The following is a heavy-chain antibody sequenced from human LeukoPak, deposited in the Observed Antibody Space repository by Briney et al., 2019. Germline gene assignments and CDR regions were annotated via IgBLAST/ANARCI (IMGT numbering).Heavy chain of an antibody. CDR1: GFTFSDYS. Sequence: GSLRLSCAASGFTFSDYSMNWVRQAPGKGLEWIGEINHSGSTNYNPSLKSRVTISVDTSKNQFSLKLSSVTAADTAVYYCARGLIVVVPAVIWFSDYYYYMDVWGKGTTVTVSS. D-gene: IGHD2-2*02. CDR2: INHSGST. J-gene: IGHJ6*03. V-gene: IGHV4-34*01. CDR3: ARGLIVVVPAVIWFSDYYYYMDV.